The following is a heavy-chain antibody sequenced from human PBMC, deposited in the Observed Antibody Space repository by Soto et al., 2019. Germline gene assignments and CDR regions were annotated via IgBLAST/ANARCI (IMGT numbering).Heavy chain of an antibody. V-gene: IGHV4-59*01. CDR2: IYFNGNT. D-gene: IGHD3-16*01. J-gene: IGHJ4*02. Sequence: SETLSLTCTVSAASFRKYYWSWIRQPPGKGLEWIGYIYFNGNTNYNPSLKRRVTISIDTSKKQISLNMTSVTDADAAVYYCASVKFGGFVLSDCGQGTLVTVS. CDR3: ASVKFGGFVLSD. CDR1: AASFRKYY.